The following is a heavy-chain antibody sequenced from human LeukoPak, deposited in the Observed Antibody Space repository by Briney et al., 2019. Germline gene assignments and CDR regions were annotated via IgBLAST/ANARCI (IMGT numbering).Heavy chain of an antibody. CDR2: ISSSGST. V-gene: IGHV4-61*09. Sequence: PSETLSLTCTVSGDSISSGDYYWSWIRQPAGKGLEWIGHISSSGSTNYNPSLKSRVTISVDTSKNQFSLKLSSVTAADTAVYYCARDGQGGIVATIRGSRRRYYYYMDVWGKGTTVTVSS. J-gene: IGHJ6*03. CDR3: ARDGQGGIVATIRGSRRRYYYYMDV. D-gene: IGHD5-12*01. CDR1: GDSISSGDYY.